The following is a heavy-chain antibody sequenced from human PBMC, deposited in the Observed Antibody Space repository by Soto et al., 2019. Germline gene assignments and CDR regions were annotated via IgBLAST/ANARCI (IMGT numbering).Heavy chain of an antibody. V-gene: IGHV3-30-3*01. CDR1: GFTFSSYA. J-gene: IGHJ6*02. CDR3: AREAEDTASMDV. Sequence: GGSLRLSCAASGFTFSSYAMHWVRQAPGKGLEWVAVISYDGSNKYYADSVKGRFTISGDNSKNTLYLQMNSLRAEDTAVYYCAREAEDTASMDVWGQGTTVTVSS. D-gene: IGHD5-18*01. CDR2: ISYDGSNK.